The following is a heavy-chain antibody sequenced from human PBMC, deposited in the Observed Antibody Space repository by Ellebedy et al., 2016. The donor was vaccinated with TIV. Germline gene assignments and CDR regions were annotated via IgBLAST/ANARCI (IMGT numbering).Heavy chain of an antibody. CDR2: IYVGDSDT. CDR3: PRHGVRATIAWFDP. V-gene: IGHV5-51*01. D-gene: IGHD3-10*01. CDR1: GDSFNSYW. J-gene: IGHJ5*02. Sequence: GESLKISCKGFGDSFNSYWIGWVRQMPGKGLEWMGIIYVGDSDTRYSPSFHGQVTISADKSTSTAYLQWSSLKASDTAMYYCPRHGVRATIAWFDPWGQGTLVTVSS.